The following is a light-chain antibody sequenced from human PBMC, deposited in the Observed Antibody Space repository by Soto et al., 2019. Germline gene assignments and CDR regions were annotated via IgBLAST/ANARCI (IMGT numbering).Light chain of an antibody. CDR3: AAWDDSLNGYV. J-gene: IGLJ1*01. Sequence: QSVLTQPPATSGTPGQRVAISCSGSSSNIGSKTVNWYQHLPGPAPKLLIYGNNQRPSGVPERFSGSKSGTSASLAVSGLQSEDEADYYCAAWDDSLNGYVFGTGTKVTVL. CDR2: GNN. V-gene: IGLV1-44*01. CDR1: SSNIGSKT.